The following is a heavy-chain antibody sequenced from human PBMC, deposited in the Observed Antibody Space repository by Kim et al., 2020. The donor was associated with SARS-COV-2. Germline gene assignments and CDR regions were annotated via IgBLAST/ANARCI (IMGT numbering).Heavy chain of an antibody. D-gene: IGHD2-2*01. CDR2: IYDRGSST. V-gene: IGHV4-59*01. CDR3: ARVRNVPRYSYYYIDV. Sequence: SETLSLTCTISGGSISTYLWTWIRQPPGKGLEWIGYIYDRGSSTKYNPSLKSRVSISADTSKSQFSLKLSSVTAADTAMYYCARVRNVPRYSYYYIDVWGRGTTVTVSS. CDR1: GGSISTYL. J-gene: IGHJ6*03.